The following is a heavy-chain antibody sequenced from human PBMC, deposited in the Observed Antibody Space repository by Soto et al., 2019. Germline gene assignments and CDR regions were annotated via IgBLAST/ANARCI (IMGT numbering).Heavy chain of an antibody. J-gene: IGHJ4*02. D-gene: IGHD3-10*01. V-gene: IGHV4-59*01. CDR3: ARGGVLLAPLDY. CDR1: GGSISSYY. CDR2: IYYSGST. Sequence: WETLSLTCTVSGGSISSYYWSWIRQPPGKGLEWIGYIYYSGSTNYNPSLKSRVTISVDTSKNQFSLKLSSVTAADTAVYYCARGGVLLAPLDYWGQGTLVTVSS.